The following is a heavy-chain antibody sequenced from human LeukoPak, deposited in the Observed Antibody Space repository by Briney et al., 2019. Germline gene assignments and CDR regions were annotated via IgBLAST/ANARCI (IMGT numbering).Heavy chain of an antibody. V-gene: IGHV1-24*01. D-gene: IGHD3-3*01. CDR2: FDPEDGET. CDR3: ATSTYYDFWSGPWENYYYMDV. CDR1: GYILTELS. J-gene: IGHJ6*03. Sequence: ASVKVSCKVSGYILTELSMHWVRQAPGKGLEWMGGFDPEDGETIYAQKFQGRVTMTEDTSTDTAYMELSSLRSEDTAVYYCATSTYYDFWSGPWENYYYMDVWGKGTTVTVSS.